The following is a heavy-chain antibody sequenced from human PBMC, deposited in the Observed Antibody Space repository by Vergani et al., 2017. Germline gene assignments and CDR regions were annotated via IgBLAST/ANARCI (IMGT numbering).Heavy chain of an antibody. CDR3: ARRLHSSGWQGGWFDP. CDR1: GGTFSSYA. CDR2: IIPIFGTA. V-gene: IGHV1-69*01. Sequence: QVQLVQSGAEVKKPGSSVKVSCKASGGTFSSYAISWVRQAPGQGLEWMGGIIPIFGTANYAQKFQGRVTITADESTSTAYMELSSLRSEDTAVYYCARRLHSSGWQGGWFDPWGQGTLVTVSS. D-gene: IGHD6-19*01. J-gene: IGHJ5*02.